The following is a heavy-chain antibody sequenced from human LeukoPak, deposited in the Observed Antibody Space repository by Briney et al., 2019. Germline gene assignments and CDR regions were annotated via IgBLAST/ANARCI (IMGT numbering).Heavy chain of an antibody. CDR3: ARVDTAMVYWAFDI. V-gene: IGHV4-39*07. D-gene: IGHD5-18*01. CDR2: IYYSGST. CDR1: GGSISSSSYY. Sequence: SETLSLTCTVSGGSISSSSYYWGWIRQPPGKGLEWIGSIYYSGSTYYNPSLKSRVAISVDTSKDQFSLKLSSVTAADTAVYYCARVDTAMVYWAFDIWGQGTMVTVSS. J-gene: IGHJ3*02.